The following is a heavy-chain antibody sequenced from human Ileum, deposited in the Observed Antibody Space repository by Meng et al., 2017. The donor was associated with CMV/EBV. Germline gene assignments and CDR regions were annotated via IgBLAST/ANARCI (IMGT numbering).Heavy chain of an antibody. CDR1: GDSINSGSYY. CDR2: LFFRWSP. Sequence: SGDSINSGSYYWTWIRQPPGEGLGWVGFLFFRWSPSYHPVPRGPPLISLDSSKNQFSLKFAPGAAAGTGVYYFARGGDSRGGAWFDPWGQGTLVTVSS. V-gene: IGHV4-30-4*08. J-gene: IGHJ5*02. CDR3: ARGGDSRGGAWFDP. D-gene: IGHD3-22*01.